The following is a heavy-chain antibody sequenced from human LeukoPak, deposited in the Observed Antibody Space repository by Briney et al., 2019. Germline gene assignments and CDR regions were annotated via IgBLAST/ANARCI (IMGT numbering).Heavy chain of an antibody. D-gene: IGHD6-13*01. CDR2: INPSGGST. Sequence: GAPVKVSCKASGYTFTSYYMHWVRQAPGQGLEWMGIINPSGGSTSYAQKFQGRVTMTRDTSTSTVYMELSSLRSEDTAVYYCASPRLWSSSWYGLDYWGQGTLVTVSS. CDR3: ASPRLWSSSWYGLDY. CDR1: GYTFTSYY. J-gene: IGHJ4*02. V-gene: IGHV1-46*01.